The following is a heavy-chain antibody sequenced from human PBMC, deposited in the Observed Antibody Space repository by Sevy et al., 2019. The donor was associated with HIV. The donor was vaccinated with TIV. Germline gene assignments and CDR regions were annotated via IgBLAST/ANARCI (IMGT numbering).Heavy chain of an antibody. Sequence: GGSLRLSCAVSGFTFSNYWMHWVRQAPGKGLLLVSRINPYGNSVTYVESVRGRFTISRDNAKNTLYLQMSSLRADDTAIYYCARAPADYSTGWSADWGQGTLVTVSS. D-gene: IGHD6-19*01. J-gene: IGHJ4*02. V-gene: IGHV3-74*01. CDR1: GFTFSNYW. CDR2: INPYGNSV. CDR3: ARAPADYSTGWSAD.